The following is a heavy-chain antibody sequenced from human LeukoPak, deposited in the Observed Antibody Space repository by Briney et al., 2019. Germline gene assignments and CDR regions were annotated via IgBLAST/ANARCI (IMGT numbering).Heavy chain of an antibody. Sequence: ASVKVSCKASGYTFTGYYMHWVRQVPGQGLEWMGRINPNSGGTNYAQKFQGRVTMTRDTSISTAYMELSRLRSDDTAVYYCARDSSGWYTVDYWGQGTLVTVSS. CDR2: INPNSGGT. D-gene: IGHD6-19*01. CDR3: ARDSSGWYTVDY. V-gene: IGHV1-2*06. J-gene: IGHJ4*02. CDR1: GYTFTGYY.